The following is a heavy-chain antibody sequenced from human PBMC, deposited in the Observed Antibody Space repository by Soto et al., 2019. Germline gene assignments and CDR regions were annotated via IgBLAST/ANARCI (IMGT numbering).Heavy chain of an antibody. D-gene: IGHD6-6*01. CDR2: IYYSGST. V-gene: IGHV4-30-4*01. Sequence: QVQLQESGPGLMKPSQTLSLTCTVSGGSISSGDYYWSWIRQPPGKGLEWIGYIYYSGSTYYNPSLKSRVTISVDTSKNQFSLKLSSVTAADTAVYYCASIAARLRYYYYGMDVWGQGTTVTVSS. CDR3: ASIAARLRYYYYGMDV. J-gene: IGHJ6*02. CDR1: GGSISSGDYY.